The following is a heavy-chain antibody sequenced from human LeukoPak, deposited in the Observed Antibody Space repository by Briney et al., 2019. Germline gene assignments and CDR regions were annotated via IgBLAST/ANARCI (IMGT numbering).Heavy chain of an antibody. V-gene: IGHV4-61*02. D-gene: IGHD6-19*01. CDR3: ARDSPRIAVAGTGGDAFDI. CDR2: IYTSGST. Sequence: SETLSLTCTVSGGSISSGSYYWSWIRQPAGKGLEWIGRIYTSGSTNYNPSLKSRVTISVDTSKNQSSLKLSSVTAADTAVYYCARDSPRIAVAGTGGDAFDIWGQGTMVTVSS. J-gene: IGHJ3*02. CDR1: GGSISSGSYY.